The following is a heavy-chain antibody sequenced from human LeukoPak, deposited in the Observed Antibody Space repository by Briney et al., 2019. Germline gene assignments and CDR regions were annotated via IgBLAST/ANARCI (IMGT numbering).Heavy chain of an antibody. CDR3: ARLYDSSGYYNY. CDR1: GFTFSSYA. D-gene: IGHD3-22*01. Sequence: GSLRLSCAASGFTFSSYAMSWVRQAPGKGLEWIGSIYYSGSTYYNPSLKSRVTVSVDTSKNQFSLKLSSVTAADTAVYYCARLYDSSGYYNYWGQGTLVTVSS. CDR2: IYYSGST. J-gene: IGHJ4*02. V-gene: IGHV4-38-2*01.